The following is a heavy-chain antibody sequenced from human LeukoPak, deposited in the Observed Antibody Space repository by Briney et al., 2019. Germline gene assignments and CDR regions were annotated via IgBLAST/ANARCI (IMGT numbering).Heavy chain of an antibody. V-gene: IGHV4-61*02. D-gene: IGHD1-26*01. Sequence: SETLSLTCTVSGGSISSGSNYWGWVRQPAGKGLEWVGRIYTSGSTNYNPSLKSRVTISVDTSKNQFSLKLSSVPAADTAVYYCARDPSGSYSSEAWFDYGGQGTLVTVSS. J-gene: IGHJ4*02. CDR2: IYTSGST. CDR1: GGSISSGSNY. CDR3: ARDPSGSYSSEAWFDY.